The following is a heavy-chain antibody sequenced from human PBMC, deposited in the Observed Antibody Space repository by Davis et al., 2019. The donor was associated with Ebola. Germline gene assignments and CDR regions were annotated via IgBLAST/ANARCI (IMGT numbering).Heavy chain of an antibody. Sequence: GESLKISCAASGLTFSNYWMSWVRQAPGKGLEWVANIKQDGSEKYYVDSVKGRFTISRDNAKNSLYLQMNSLRAEDTAVYYCARRGGTMNYWGQGTLVTVSS. CDR3: ARRGGTMNY. CDR1: GLTFSNYW. J-gene: IGHJ4*02. D-gene: IGHD2-15*01. CDR2: IKQDGSEK. V-gene: IGHV3-7*03.